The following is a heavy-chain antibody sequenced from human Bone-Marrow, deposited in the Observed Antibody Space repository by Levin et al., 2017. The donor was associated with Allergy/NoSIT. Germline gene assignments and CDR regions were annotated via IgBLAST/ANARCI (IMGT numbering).Heavy chain of an antibody. CDR1: AFLFLRPS. CDR2: IYSGGSA. J-gene: IGHJ6*02. V-gene: IGHV3-66*01. Sequence: SLLLSFSSSAFLFLRPSLSWVRQAPGKGLDWVSVIYSGGSAYYAESVKGRFTISRATSKNTLYLQMTSLRAEDTAVYYCVARSNGMDVWGQGTTVTVSS. CDR3: VARSNGMDV. D-gene: IGHD5-12*01.